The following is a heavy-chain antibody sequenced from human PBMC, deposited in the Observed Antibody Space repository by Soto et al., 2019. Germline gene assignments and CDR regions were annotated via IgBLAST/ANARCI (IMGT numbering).Heavy chain of an antibody. CDR3: ATRTAPTGRYYLDS. Sequence: QTGGSLRLSCAASGFNVSRNYMNWIRQAPGKGLEWVALVFMDDNKFYADSVQGRFTISRDSSKNTLSLQMDSLRVEDTAVYYCATRTAPTGRYYLDSWGQGTLVTVSS. D-gene: IGHD1-1*01. CDR1: GFNVSRNY. V-gene: IGHV3-53*01. CDR2: VFMDDNK. J-gene: IGHJ4*02.